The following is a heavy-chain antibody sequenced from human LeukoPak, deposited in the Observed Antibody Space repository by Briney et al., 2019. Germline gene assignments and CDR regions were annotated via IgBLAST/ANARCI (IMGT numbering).Heavy chain of an antibody. CDR3: ARTRSSGCLDY. D-gene: IGHD6-19*01. J-gene: IGHJ4*02. V-gene: IGHV3-53*01. CDR1: GFTFSSYS. Sequence: GGSLRLSCAASGFTFSSYSMNWVRQAPGKGLEWVSVIYSGGSTYYADSVKGRFTISRDNSKNTLYLQMNSLRAEDTAVYYCARTRSSGCLDYWGQGTLVTVSS. CDR2: IYSGGST.